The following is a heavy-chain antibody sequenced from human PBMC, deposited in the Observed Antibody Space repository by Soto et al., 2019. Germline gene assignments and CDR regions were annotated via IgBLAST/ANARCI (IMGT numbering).Heavy chain of an antibody. V-gene: IGHV1-69*13. CDR3: ARGLGIAVAGMGWFDP. Sequence: SVKVSCKASGGTFSSYAISWVRQAPGQGLEWMGGIIPIFGTANYAQKFQGRVTITADESTSTAYMELRSLRSDDTAVYYCARGLGIAVAGMGWFDPWGQGTLVTVSS. D-gene: IGHD6-19*01. CDR2: IIPIFGTA. J-gene: IGHJ5*02. CDR1: GGTFSSYA.